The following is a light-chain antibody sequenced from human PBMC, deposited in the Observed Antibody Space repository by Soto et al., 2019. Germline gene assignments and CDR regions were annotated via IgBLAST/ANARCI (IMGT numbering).Light chain of an antibody. CDR3: QQHDTSLTWS. CDR1: QSVSSNY. CDR2: GAS. J-gene: IGKJ1*01. V-gene: IGKV3-20*01. Sequence: EIVLTQSPRTLSVSPGESASLSCRASQSVSSNYLAWYQQKPDQAPRLLIYGASKRATGIPDRFSGSGSGTEFTLTISRLEPEDFALYYCQQHDTSLTWSFGQGTKVEIK.